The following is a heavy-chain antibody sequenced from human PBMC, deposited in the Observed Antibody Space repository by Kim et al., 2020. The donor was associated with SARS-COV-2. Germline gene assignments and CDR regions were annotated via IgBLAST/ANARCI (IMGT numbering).Heavy chain of an antibody. V-gene: IGHV3-15*01. D-gene: IGHD3-16*01. Sequence: GGSLSLSCAASGFTFSDDCMNWVRQAPGKGLEWVGRIKRIIDGGTTDYAAPVKGRFTISRDDSKNTLYLQMNSLKTEDTAVYYCTAAYGDFGGGYWGQGTLVTVSS. CDR3: TAAYGDFGGGY. CDR1: GFTFSDDC. CDR2: IKRIIDGGTT. J-gene: IGHJ4*02.